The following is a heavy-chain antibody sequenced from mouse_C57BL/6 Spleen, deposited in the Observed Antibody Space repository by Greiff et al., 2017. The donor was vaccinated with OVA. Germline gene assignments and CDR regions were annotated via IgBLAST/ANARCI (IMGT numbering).Heavy chain of an antibody. J-gene: IGHJ3*01. D-gene: IGHD2-3*01. CDR3: ARIRDGYSAWFAY. V-gene: IGHV1-22*01. CDR1: GYTFTDYN. Sequence: VQLQQSGPELVKPGASVKMSCKASGYTFTDYNMHWVKQSHGKSLEWIGYINPNNGGTSYNQKFKGKATLTVNKSSSTAYMELRSLTSEDSAVYYCARIRDGYSAWFAYWGQGTLVTVSA. CDR2: INPNNGGT.